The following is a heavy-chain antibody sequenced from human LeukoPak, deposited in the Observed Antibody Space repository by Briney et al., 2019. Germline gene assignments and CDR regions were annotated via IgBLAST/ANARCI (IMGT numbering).Heavy chain of an antibody. J-gene: IGHJ4*02. V-gene: IGHV4-34*01. D-gene: IGHD3-3*01. CDR1: GGSFSGYY. CDR3: ARSSGDYDFWSGYLGYCFDY. CDR2: INHSGST. Sequence: SETLSLTCAVYGGSFSGYYWSWIRQPPGKGLEWIGEINHSGSTNYNPSLKSRVTISVDTSKNQFSLKLSSVTAADTAVYYCARSSGDYDFWSGYLGYCFDYWGQGTLVTVSS.